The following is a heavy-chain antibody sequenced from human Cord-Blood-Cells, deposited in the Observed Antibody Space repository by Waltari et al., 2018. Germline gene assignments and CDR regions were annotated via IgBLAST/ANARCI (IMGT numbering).Heavy chain of an antibody. CDR2: INPNSGGT. J-gene: IGHJ3*02. CDR1: GYNFIGYY. V-gene: IGHV1-2*02. Sequence: QVQLVQSGAAVKKPGASVKVFCKASGYNFIGYYMTWVRKAPGQGLEWMGWINPNSGGTNYAQKFQGRVTMTRDTSISTAYMELSRLRSDDTAVYYCARDPSLGIGAFDIWGQGTMVTVSS. D-gene: IGHD7-27*01. CDR3: ARDPSLGIGAFDI.